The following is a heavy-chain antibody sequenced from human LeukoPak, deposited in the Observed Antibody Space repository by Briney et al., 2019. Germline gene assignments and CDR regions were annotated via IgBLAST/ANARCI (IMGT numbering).Heavy chain of an antibody. D-gene: IGHD3-22*01. CDR3: ATGRYYDSSGYRTGAFDI. CDR1: GYTLTELS. V-gene: IGHV1-24*01. CDR2: FDPEDGET. Sequence: ASVKVSCKVSGYTLTELSMHWVRQAPGKGLEWMGGFDPEDGETIYAQKFQGRVTMTEDTSTDTAYMELSSLRSEDTAVYCCATGRYYDSSGYRTGAFDIWGQGTMVTVSS. J-gene: IGHJ3*02.